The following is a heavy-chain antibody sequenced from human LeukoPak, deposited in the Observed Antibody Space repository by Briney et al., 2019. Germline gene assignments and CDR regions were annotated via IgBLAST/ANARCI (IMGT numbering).Heavy chain of an antibody. CDR3: ARAGIAAATWFDP. Sequence: GGSLRLSCAASGFTVSSNYMSWVRQAPGKGLEGVSVIYSGGSTYYADSVKGRFTISRDNSKNTLYLQMNSLRAEDTAVYYCARAGIAAATWFDPWGQGTLVTVSS. CDR1: GFTVSSNY. J-gene: IGHJ5*02. CDR2: IYSGGST. V-gene: IGHV3-66*01. D-gene: IGHD6-13*01.